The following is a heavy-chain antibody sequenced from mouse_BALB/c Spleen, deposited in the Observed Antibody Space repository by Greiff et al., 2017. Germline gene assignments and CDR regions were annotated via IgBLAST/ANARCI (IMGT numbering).Heavy chain of an antibody. CDR2: ISYSGST. CDR3: ARRYYGSREFAY. V-gene: IGHV3-8*02. Sequence: EVQLQESGPSLVKPSQTLSLTCSVTGDSITSGYWNWIRKFPGNKLEYMGYISYSGSTYYNPSLKSRISITRDTSKNQYYLQLNSVTTEDTATYYCARRYYGSREFAYWGQGTLVTVSA. CDR1: GDSITSGY. J-gene: IGHJ3*01. D-gene: IGHD1-1*01.